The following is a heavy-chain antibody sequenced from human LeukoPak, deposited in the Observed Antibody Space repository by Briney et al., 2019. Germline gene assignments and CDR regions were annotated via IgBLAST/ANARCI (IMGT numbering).Heavy chain of an antibody. CDR1: GGSISSGDYY. Sequence: SETLSLTCTVSGGSISSGDYYWSWIRQPPGKGLEWIGYIHYSGSTYCNPSLKSRVTISLDTSKNQFSLKLSSVTAADTAVYYCARNGDFDYWGQGTLVTVSS. CDR3: ARNGDFDY. V-gene: IGHV4-30-4*01. J-gene: IGHJ4*02. D-gene: IGHD4-17*01. CDR2: IHYSGST.